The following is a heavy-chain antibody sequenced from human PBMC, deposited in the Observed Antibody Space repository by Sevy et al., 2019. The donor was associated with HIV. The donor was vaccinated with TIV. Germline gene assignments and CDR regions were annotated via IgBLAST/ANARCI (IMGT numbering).Heavy chain of an antibody. CDR1: GGSITSNNYY. CDR2: IYHSGNT. D-gene: IGHD6-19*01. V-gene: IGHV4-39*01. Sequence: SETLSLTCSVSGGSITSNNYYWGWIRQPPGKGLEWIGSIYHSGNTHYNPSLKSRVTVSVDTSRSHFSLKVTSVAASVTAVYFCASQPGYRSTYYGFSLSRTFDSWGPGTLVTVSS. CDR3: ASQPGYRSTYYGFSLSRTFDS. J-gene: IGHJ4*02.